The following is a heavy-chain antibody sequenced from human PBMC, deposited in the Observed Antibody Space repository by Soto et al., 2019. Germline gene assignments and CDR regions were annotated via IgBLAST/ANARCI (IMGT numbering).Heavy chain of an antibody. D-gene: IGHD5-12*01. Sequence: QVQLVESGGGLVKPGGSRRLSWAASGFTFSDYYMGWIRQAPGKGLEGVSYISSRGSTIYYADSVKGRFTISRDNAKNSLYLQMNSLRAEDTAVYYCARPSQDWLQLDYWGQGTLVTVSS. J-gene: IGHJ4*02. CDR2: ISSRGSTI. V-gene: IGHV3-11*01. CDR3: ARPSQDWLQLDY. CDR1: GFTFSDYY.